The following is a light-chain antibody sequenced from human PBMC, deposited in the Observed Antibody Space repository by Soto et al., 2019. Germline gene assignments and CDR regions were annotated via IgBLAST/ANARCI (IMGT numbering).Light chain of an antibody. CDR3: SSYTSSSTLVV. J-gene: IGLJ2*01. V-gene: IGLV2-14*01. CDR2: EVS. CDR1: SSDVGGYNY. Sequence: QSALTQPASVSGSPGQSITISCTGTSSDVGGYNYVSWYQQHPGKAPKLMIYEVSNRPSGVSNRFSRSKSGNTASLTISGLQAEDEADSYCSSYTSSSTLVVFGGGTKLTVL.